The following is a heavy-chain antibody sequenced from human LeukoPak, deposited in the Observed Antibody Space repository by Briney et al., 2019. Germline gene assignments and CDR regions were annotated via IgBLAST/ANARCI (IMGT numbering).Heavy chain of an antibody. CDR3: ASLVTSGSGSA. CDR2: IMSVFETP. J-gene: IGHJ4*02. D-gene: IGHD3-10*01. V-gene: IGHV1-69*01. Sequence: SVKVSCKASGRIFINYSVTWVRQAPGRGLEWMGGIMSVFETPTYAQRFQGRVTITADESTRTHFMELHSLTSEDTAVYYCASLVTSGSGSAWGQGTLVTVSS. CDR1: GRIFINYS.